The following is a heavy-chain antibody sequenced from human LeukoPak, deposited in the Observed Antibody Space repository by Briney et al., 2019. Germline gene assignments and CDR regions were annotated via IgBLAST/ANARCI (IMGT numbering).Heavy chain of an antibody. CDR1: GGSFSGYY. Sequence: PSETLSLTCAVYGGSFSGYYWNWIRQPPGKGLEWIGEINHGGSTNYNPSLKSRVTISVDTSKNQFSLKLSSVTAADTAVYYCAGDAFDIWGQGTMVTVSS. V-gene: IGHV4-34*01. CDR2: INHGGST. J-gene: IGHJ3*02. CDR3: AGDAFDI.